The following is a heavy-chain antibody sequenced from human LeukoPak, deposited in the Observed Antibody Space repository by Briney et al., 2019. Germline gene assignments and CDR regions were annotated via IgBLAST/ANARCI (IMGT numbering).Heavy chain of an antibody. J-gene: IGHJ4*02. D-gene: IGHD3-22*01. CDR3: ARSYYYDSSGYYPEDY. CDR2: ISYDGSNK. V-gene: IGHV3-30-3*01. Sequence: PGGSLRLSCAASGFTFSSYAMHWVRQAPGKGLEWVAVISYDGSNKYYADSVKGRFTISRDNSKNTLYLQMNSLRVEDTAVYYCARSYYYDSSGYYPEDYWGQGTLVTVSS. CDR1: GFTFSSYA.